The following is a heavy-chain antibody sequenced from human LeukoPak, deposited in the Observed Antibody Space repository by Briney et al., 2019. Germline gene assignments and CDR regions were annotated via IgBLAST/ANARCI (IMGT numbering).Heavy chain of an antibody. V-gene: IGHV3-23*01. Sequence: PRGALRVSRAGSRFTFTSYALRWVRQAPGTGLECVSAVSGRGGITYCADAVKVRFTITRNNPKNSLYLQTNSLRAENTAVYYCAKGSGDTMVRSPKVGYFDYWGQGTLVTVSS. CDR2: VSGRGGIT. D-gene: IGHD3-10*01. CDR1: RFTFTSYA. J-gene: IGHJ4*02. CDR3: AKGSGDTMVRSPKVGYFDY.